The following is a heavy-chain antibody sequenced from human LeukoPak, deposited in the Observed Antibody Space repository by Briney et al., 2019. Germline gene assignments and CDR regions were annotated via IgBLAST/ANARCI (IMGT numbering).Heavy chain of an antibody. Sequence: GASVKVSCKASGYTFTSYDINWVRQATGQGLEWMGWISAYNGNTNYAQKLQGRVTMTTDTSTSTAYMELRSLRSDDTAVYYCARDPEAVSSSSGDFDYWGQGTLVTVSS. V-gene: IGHV1-18*01. CDR1: GYTFTSYD. CDR3: ARDPEAVSSSSGDFDY. D-gene: IGHD6-6*01. J-gene: IGHJ4*02. CDR2: ISAYNGNT.